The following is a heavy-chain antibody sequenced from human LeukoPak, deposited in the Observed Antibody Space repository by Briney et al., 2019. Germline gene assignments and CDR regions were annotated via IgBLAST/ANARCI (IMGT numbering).Heavy chain of an antibody. V-gene: IGHV3-23*01. CDR2: IIDTGGAT. CDR3: AKFSGHPTTNYYMDV. Sequence: GLAQPGGSLRLSCAASGFSFSSFAMTWVRQAPEKGLEWVSGIIDTGGATYYADSVKGRFTISRDNSKNTLFLQMNSLRAEDTAVYYCAKFSGHPTTNYYMDVWGERTTVTVSS. CDR1: GFSFSSFA. D-gene: IGHD6-25*01. J-gene: IGHJ6*04.